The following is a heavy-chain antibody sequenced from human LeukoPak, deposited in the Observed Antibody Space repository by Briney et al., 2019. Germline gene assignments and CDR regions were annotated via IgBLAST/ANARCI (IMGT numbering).Heavy chain of an antibody. CDR2: ISYDGSNK. Sequence: GRSLRLSCAASGFTFSSYGMHWVRQAPGKGLEWVAVISYDGSNKYYADSVKGRFTISRDNSKNTLYLQMNSLRAEDTAVYYCAKLAMVRGVKFDYWGQGTLVTVSS. V-gene: IGHV3-30*18. D-gene: IGHD3-10*01. J-gene: IGHJ4*02. CDR1: GFTFSSYG. CDR3: AKLAMVRGVKFDY.